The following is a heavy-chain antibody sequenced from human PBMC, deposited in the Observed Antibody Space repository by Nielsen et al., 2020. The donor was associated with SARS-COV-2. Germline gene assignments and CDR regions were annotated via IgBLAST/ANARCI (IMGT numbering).Heavy chain of an antibody. CDR2: IYYSGST. J-gene: IGHJ6*02. CDR1: GGSISGSDYY. V-gene: IGHV4-30-4*01. CDR3: ARDAYGDSSYYSYGLDV. D-gene: IGHD4-17*01. Sequence: SETLSLTCSVSGGSISGSDYYWTWIRQSPGKGLEWIGYIYYSGSTYYNPSLKGRVTMPVDTFENQFSLELSSVTAADTAVYYCARDAYGDSSYYSYGLDVWGQGTTVTVSS.